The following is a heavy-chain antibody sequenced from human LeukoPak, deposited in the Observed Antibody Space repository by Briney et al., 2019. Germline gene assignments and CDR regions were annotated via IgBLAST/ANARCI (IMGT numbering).Heavy chain of an antibody. V-gene: IGHV4-30-4*07. J-gene: IGHJ4*02. CDR1: GGFISSGGYS. D-gene: IGHD6-13*01. CDR3: ARAHSSWSGYYFDY. CDR2: IYYSGST. Sequence: SETLSLTCAVSGGFISSGGYSWSWIRQPPGKGLEWIGYIYYSGSTYYNPSLKSRVTISVDTSKNQFSLKLSSVTAADTAVYYCARAHSSWSGYYFDYWGQGTLVTVSS.